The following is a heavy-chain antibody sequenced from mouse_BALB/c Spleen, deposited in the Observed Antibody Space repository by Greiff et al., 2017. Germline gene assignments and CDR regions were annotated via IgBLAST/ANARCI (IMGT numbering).Heavy chain of an antibody. J-gene: IGHJ3*01. CDR3: ARGDSD. CDR1: GFNIKDTY. D-gene: IGHD3-3*01. CDR2: IDPANGNT. V-gene: IGHV14-3*02. Sequence: EVKLQESGAELVKPGASVKLSCTASGFNIKDTYMHWVKQRPEQGLEWIGRIDPANGNTKYDPKFQGKATITADTSSNTAYLQLSSLTSEDTAVYYCARGDSDWGQGTLVTVSA.